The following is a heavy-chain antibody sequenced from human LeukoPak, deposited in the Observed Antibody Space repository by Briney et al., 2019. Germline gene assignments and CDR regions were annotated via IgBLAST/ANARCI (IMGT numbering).Heavy chain of an antibody. CDR1: GGSISSSNYY. J-gene: IGHJ4*02. D-gene: IGHD5-24*01. CDR3: VRRNYYFDY. CDR2: MYYSGNT. V-gene: IGHV4-39*01. Sequence: SETLSLTCAVSGGSISSSNYYWGWIRQPPGKGLEWIGSMYYSGNTYYNPSLKSRVTISVDTSKNQFSLRLSSVTAADTAVYFCVRRNYYFDYWGQGTLVTVSS.